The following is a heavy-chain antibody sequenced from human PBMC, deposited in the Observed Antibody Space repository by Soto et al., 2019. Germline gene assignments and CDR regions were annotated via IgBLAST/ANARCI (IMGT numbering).Heavy chain of an antibody. V-gene: IGHV3-33*01. CDR1: SYH. CDR3: ARDPRYYYDSSGHTPDY. J-gene: IGHJ4*02. Sequence: SYHRSWVRQAPGKGLEWVAVIWYDGSNKYYADSVKGRFTISRDNSKNTLYLQMNSLRAEDTAVYYCARDPRYYYDSSGHTPDYWGQGTLVTVSS. D-gene: IGHD3-22*01. CDR2: IWYDGSNK.